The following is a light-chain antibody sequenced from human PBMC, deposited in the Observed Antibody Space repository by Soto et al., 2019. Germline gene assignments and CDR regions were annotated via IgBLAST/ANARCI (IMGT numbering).Light chain of an antibody. J-gene: IGLJ2*01. CDR2: EVS. CDR1: SSDVGGYNY. Sequence: QSALTQPPSASGSPGQSVTISCTGTSSDVGGYNYVSWYQQHPGKAPKLMIYEVSKRPSGVPDRFSGSKSGNTASLTVSGLQAEDEADYYCSSYAGSYTSGVVFGGGTKVTVL. CDR3: SSYAGSYTSGVV. V-gene: IGLV2-8*01.